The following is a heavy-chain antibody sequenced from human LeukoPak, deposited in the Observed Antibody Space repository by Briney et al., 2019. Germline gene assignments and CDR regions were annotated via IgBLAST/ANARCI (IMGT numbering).Heavy chain of an antibody. CDR2: INPNSGGT. Sequence: GASVKVSRKASGYTFTDYYMHWVRQAPGQGLEWMGWINPNSGGTNYAQKFQGRVTMTRDASISTVYMDLSRLRSDDTAVYYCAKTSEIQLWPSYVDYWGQGTLVTVSP. J-gene: IGHJ4*02. CDR3: AKTSEIQLWPSYVDY. CDR1: GYTFTDYY. V-gene: IGHV1-2*02. D-gene: IGHD5-18*01.